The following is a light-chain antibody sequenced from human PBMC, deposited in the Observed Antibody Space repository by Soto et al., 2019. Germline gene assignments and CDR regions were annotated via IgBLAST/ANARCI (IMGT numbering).Light chain of an antibody. CDR2: GAS. Sequence: EIVLTQSPGTLSLSPGERATLSCRASQSVSNNYLAWYQQKPGQAPRLLIYGASSRATGIPDRFSGSGSGTEFTLTISSLQSEDFAVYNCQQYNKWPRTFGQGTKVDIK. J-gene: IGKJ2*01. CDR3: QQYNKWPRT. V-gene: IGKV3D-15*01. CDR1: QSVSNN.